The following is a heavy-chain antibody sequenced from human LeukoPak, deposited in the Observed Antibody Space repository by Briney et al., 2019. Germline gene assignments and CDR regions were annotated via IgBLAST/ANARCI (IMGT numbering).Heavy chain of an antibody. CDR3: ARGSSSWFNYYYYMDV. J-gene: IGHJ6*03. D-gene: IGHD6-13*01. V-gene: IGHV1-69*06. CDR2: IIPIFGTA. Sequence: ASVKVSCKASGGTFSSYAISWVRQAPGQGLEWMGGIIPIFGTANYAQKFQGRVTITADKSTSTAYMELSSLRSEDTAVYYCARGSSSWFNYYYYMDVWGKGTTVTVSS. CDR1: GGTFSSYA.